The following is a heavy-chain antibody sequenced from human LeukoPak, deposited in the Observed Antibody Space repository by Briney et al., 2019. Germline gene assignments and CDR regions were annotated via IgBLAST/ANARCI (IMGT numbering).Heavy chain of an antibody. CDR2: ISGSGGST. J-gene: IGHJ6*03. Sequence: GGSLRLSCAASGFTFSSYAMSWVRQAPGKGLEWVSAISGSGGSTYYADSVKGRFTISRDNSKNTLYLQMNSLKTEDTAVYYCTRDQSYDFWSGYYYYYYYMDVWGKGTTVTVSS. CDR3: TRDQSYDFWSGYYYYYYYMDV. V-gene: IGHV3-23*01. CDR1: GFTFSSYA. D-gene: IGHD3-3*01.